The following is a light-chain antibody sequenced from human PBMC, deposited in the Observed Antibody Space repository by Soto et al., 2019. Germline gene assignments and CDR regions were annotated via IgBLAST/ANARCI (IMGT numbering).Light chain of an antibody. CDR1: QSISTW. CDR2: DAS. V-gene: IGKV1-5*01. J-gene: IGKJ2*01. CDR3: QQYNCYPST. Sequence: DIQMTQSPSTVSASVGDGVTITCRASQSISTWLAWYQQKPGNAPKLLIYDASTLESGVPSGFSGSGSGTEFTLTISSLQPDDFATYYCQQYNCYPSTFGQGTKLEIK.